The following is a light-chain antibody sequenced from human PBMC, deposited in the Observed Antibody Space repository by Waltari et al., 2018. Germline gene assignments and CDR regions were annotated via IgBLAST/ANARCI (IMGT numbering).Light chain of an antibody. Sequence: EIVMTQSPATLSVSPRERATLPCRASQSVKTNLASYQDKPGQAPSLLTYGASNRDPGVPARFSVSGSGTYFTLTISSLQSEAFALYYCQQYNNWPPVFTFGPGTKVDIK. V-gene: IGKV3-15*01. CDR3: QQYNNWPPVFT. J-gene: IGKJ3*01. CDR2: GAS. CDR1: QSVKTN.